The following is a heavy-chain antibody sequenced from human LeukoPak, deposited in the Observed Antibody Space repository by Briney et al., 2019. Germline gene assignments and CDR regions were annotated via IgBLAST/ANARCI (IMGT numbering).Heavy chain of an antibody. CDR2: INHSGST. D-gene: IGHD1-26*01. Sequence: SETLSLTCAVYGGSFSGYYWSWIRQPPGKGLEWIGEINHSGSTNYNPSLNSRVTISVDTSKNQFSLKLSSVTAADTAVYYCARAGGSYWRNWFDPWGQGTLVTVSP. CDR1: GGSFSGYY. V-gene: IGHV4-34*01. J-gene: IGHJ5*02. CDR3: ARAGGSYWRNWFDP.